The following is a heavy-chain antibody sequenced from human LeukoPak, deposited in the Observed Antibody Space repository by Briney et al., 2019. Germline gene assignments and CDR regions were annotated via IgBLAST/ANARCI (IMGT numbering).Heavy chain of an antibody. CDR1: GGTFSNYA. V-gene: IGHV1-69*01. D-gene: IGHD1-26*01. CDR3: ARDRSSGTFDSFGV. CDR2: IIPSFGPP. Sequence: SVKVSCKASGGTFSNYAFSWVRQSPRQGLEWMGGIIPSFGPPNNAQKFQNRVTITADESKSTVHMELSSLTSDDTAIYYCARDRSSGTFDSFGVWGPGTLVTVSS. J-gene: IGHJ3*01.